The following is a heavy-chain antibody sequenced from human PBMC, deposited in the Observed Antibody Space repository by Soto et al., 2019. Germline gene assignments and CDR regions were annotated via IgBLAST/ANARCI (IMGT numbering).Heavy chain of an antibody. V-gene: IGHV2-5*02. CDR1: GFSLSTSGVG. J-gene: IGHJ2*01. CDR3: AHKVGYSGSRDWYFDL. CDR2: IYWDDDK. Sequence: QITLKESGPTLVKPTQTLTLTCTFSGFSLSTSGVGVGWIRQPPGKALEWLTLIYWDDDKRYSPSLKSRLTITXXTXKXQVVITMTNMDPVDTATYYGAHKVGYSGSRDWYFDLWGRGTLVTVSS. D-gene: IGHD2-15*01.